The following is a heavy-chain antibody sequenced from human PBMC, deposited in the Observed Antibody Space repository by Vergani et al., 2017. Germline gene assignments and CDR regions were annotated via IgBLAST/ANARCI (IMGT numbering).Heavy chain of an antibody. Sequence: QVQLQESGPGLVKPSETLSLSCTVSGGSISSYYWRWIRQPAGKGLEWIGRIYTSGGTNYNPSLKSRVTMSVDTSKNQFSLKLSSVTAADTAVYYCARGGNYGDYVFDYWGQGTLVTVSS. J-gene: IGHJ4*02. V-gene: IGHV4-4*07. CDR2: IYTSGGT. D-gene: IGHD4-17*01. CDR1: GGSISSYY. CDR3: ARGGNYGDYVFDY.